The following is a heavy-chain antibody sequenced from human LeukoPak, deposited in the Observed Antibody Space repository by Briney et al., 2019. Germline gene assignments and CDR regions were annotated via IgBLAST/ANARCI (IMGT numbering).Heavy chain of an antibody. CDR3: ARDLSGGRMITFGGVIVASRELDY. J-gene: IGHJ4*02. V-gene: IGHV3-21*01. CDR2: ISSSSSYI. CDR1: GFTFSSYS. Sequence: KLGGSLRLSCAASGFTFSSYSMNWVRQAPGKGLEWVSSISSSSSYIYYAASVKGRFTISRDNAKNSRYLQMNSLGAKDTAVYYCARDLSGGRMITFGGVIVASRELDYWGQGTLVTVSS. D-gene: IGHD3-16*02.